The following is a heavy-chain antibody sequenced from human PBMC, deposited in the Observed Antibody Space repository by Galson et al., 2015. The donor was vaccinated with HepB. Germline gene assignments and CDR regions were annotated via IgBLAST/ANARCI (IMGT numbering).Heavy chain of an antibody. CDR2: IYTDGRT. Sequence: SLRLSCAASGFTVSSSFISWVRQAPGKGLEWVSVIYTDGRTFYADSVKGRFSISRDNSKNTLYLQMDSLRAEDTAVYYCARDNEGDDGDYAFWYFDLWGRGTLVTVSS. D-gene: IGHD4-17*01. J-gene: IGHJ2*01. V-gene: IGHV3-53*01. CDR3: ARDNEGDDGDYAFWYFDL. CDR1: GFTVSSSF.